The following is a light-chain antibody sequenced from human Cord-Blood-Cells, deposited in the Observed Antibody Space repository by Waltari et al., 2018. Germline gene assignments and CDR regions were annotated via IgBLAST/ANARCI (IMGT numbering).Light chain of an antibody. CDR2: DAS. CDR1: QGVSSY. J-gene: IGKJ4*01. V-gene: IGKV3-11*01. Sequence: EIVLTQSPATLSLSPGERATLSCRASQGVSSYLAWYQQKPGQAPRLLIYDASNRATGIPARFSGSGSGTDFTLTISSLEPEDFAVYYCQQRSNWPLTFGGGTTVEIK. CDR3: QQRSNWPLT.